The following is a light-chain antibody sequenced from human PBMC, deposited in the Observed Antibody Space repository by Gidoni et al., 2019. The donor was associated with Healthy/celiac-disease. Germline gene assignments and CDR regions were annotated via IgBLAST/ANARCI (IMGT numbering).Light chain of an antibody. CDR3: QQCRNWPPYT. V-gene: IGKV3-11*01. CDR1: QSVSSY. CDR2: AAS. Sequence: VLTQSSATLSLSTGERATISCRASQSVSSYLAWYQQKPGQAPRLLIYAASNRATGIPARFSGSGSGTDFTLTISSLETEDFAVYYCQQCRNWPPYTFGQGTKLEIK. J-gene: IGKJ2*01.